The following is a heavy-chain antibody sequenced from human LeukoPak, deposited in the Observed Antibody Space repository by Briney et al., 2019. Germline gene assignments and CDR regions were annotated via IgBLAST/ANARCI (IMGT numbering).Heavy chain of an antibody. D-gene: IGHD2-2*01. V-gene: IGHV1-69*05. Sequence: SVKVSCKASGYTFTSYAISWVRQAPGQGLEWMGGIIPIFGTANYAQKFQGRVTITTDESTSTAYMELSSLRSEDTAVYYCAREPRPLIVVVPAANYYYMDVWGKGTTVTVSS. CDR2: IIPIFGTA. J-gene: IGHJ6*03. CDR1: GYTFTSYA. CDR3: AREPRPLIVVVPAANYYYMDV.